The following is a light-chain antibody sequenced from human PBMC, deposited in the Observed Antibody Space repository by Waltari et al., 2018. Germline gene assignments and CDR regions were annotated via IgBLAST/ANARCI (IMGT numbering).Light chain of an antibody. CDR2: EVS. J-gene: IGLJ2*01. CDR1: SSDVGAYNY. CDR3: SSYAASTP. Sequence: QSALTQPPSASGSPGQSVTISCTGTSSDVGAYNYVSWYRQHPGKAPKVIIYEVSKRPSGVPDRFSGSKSGNTASLTVSGLQAEDEADYFCSSYAASTPFGGGTKLTVL. V-gene: IGLV2-8*01.